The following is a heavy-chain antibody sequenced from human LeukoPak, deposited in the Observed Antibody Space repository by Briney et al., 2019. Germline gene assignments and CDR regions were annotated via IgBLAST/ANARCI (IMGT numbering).Heavy chain of an antibody. D-gene: IGHD3-22*01. CDR3: TRGDYYDSSGYYFLFDY. CDR1: GFTFGDYA. J-gene: IGHJ4*02. CDR2: IRSKAYGGTT. Sequence: GGSLRLSCTASGFTFGDYAMSWVRQAPGKGLEWVGFIRSKAYGGTTEYAASVKGRFTISRDDSKSIAYLQMNSLKTEDTAVYYCTRGDYYDSSGYYFLFDYWGQGTLVTVSS. V-gene: IGHV3-49*04.